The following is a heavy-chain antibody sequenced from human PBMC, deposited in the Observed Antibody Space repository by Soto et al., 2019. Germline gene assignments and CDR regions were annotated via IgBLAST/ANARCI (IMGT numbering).Heavy chain of an antibody. D-gene: IGHD6-13*01. J-gene: IGHJ5*02. V-gene: IGHV4-30-4*01. CDR2: IYYSGST. CDR1: GGSISSGDYY. Sequence: PSETLSLTCTVSGGSISSGDYYWSWIRQPPGKGLEWIGYIYYSGSTYYNPSLKSRVTISVDTSKNQFSLKLSSVTAADTAVYYCARYPGIAAADNWFDPWGQGTLVTVSS. CDR3: ARYPGIAAADNWFDP.